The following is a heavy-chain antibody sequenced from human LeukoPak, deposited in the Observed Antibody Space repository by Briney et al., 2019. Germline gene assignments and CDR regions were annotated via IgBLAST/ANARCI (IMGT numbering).Heavy chain of an antibody. D-gene: IGHD6-19*01. CDR2: INSDESST. J-gene: IGHJ4*02. V-gene: IGHV3-74*01. Sequence: PGGSLRLSCAASGFTFSSYWMHWVRQAPGKGLVWVSRINSDESSTIHADSVKGRFTISRDNAKNTLYLQMNSLRAEDTAVYYCAREVYSSGWSSFDYWGQGTLVTVSS. CDR3: AREVYSSGWSSFDY. CDR1: GFTFSSYW.